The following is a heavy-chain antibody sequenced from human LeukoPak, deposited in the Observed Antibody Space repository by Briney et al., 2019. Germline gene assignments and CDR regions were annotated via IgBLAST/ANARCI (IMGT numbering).Heavy chain of an antibody. CDR1: GFTFSSYW. J-gene: IGHJ4*02. CDR2: IKHDGTDK. D-gene: IGHD2-2*01. Sequence: GGSLRLSCAASGFTFSSYWMTWVRQAPGKGLEWVANIKHDGTDKNYVNSVKGRFTISRDSAKNSLYLQMNSLRAEDTAVYYCARDLSRSAQYYFDYWGQGTLVTVSS. CDR3: ARDLSRSAQYYFDY. V-gene: IGHV3-7*01.